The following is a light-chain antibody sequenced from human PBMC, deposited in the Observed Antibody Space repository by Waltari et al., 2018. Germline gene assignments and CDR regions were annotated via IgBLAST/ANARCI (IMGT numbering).Light chain of an antibody. CDR3: QQYNEWPLIT. CDR1: QSVNNN. J-gene: IGKJ5*01. CDR2: GAS. Sequence: EIVMTQSPATLSVSPGDRATLSCRASQSVNNNLAWYQQKPGQGPRLIIYGASTRATGIPARFSGSGSGTEFILSISSLQSEDFAVYFCQQYNEWPLITFGPGTRLEIK. V-gene: IGKV3-15*01.